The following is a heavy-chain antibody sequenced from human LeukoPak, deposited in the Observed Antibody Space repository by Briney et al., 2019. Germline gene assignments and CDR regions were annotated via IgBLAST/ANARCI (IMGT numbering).Heavy chain of an antibody. CDR2: IYYSGST. D-gene: IGHD5-18*01. Sequence: SETLSLTCTVSGGSISSSSYFWGWIRQPPGKGLEWIGTIYYSGSTYYNPSLKSRVTISVDTSKSHFSLKLSSVTAADTAVYYCARLHADTSLTPYYYYIYVWGKGTTVTVSS. J-gene: IGHJ6*03. CDR1: GGSISSSSYF. V-gene: IGHV4-39*02. CDR3: ARLHADTSLTPYYYYIYV.